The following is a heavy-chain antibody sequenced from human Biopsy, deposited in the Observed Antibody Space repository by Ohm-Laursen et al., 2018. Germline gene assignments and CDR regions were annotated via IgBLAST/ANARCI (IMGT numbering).Heavy chain of an antibody. CDR3: GNEVHGRDY. J-gene: IGHJ4*02. D-gene: IGHD2-15*01. CDR2: INQSGRT. V-gene: IGHV4-34*08. Sequence: SETLSLTCEVYGKTFSDYYWSWIRQPPGKGLEWIGQINQSGRTNYNPSLKSRVNISAGKSNNQFSLKLTSVTSADTAVYFCGNEVHGRDYWGLGAPVTVSS. CDR1: GKTFSDYY.